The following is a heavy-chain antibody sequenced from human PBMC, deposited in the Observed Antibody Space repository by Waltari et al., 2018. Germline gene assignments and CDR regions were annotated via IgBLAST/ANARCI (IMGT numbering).Heavy chain of an antibody. J-gene: IGHJ4*02. Sequence: QVHLVESGGGVVQPGGSLRLSCAASGFSFNNYAMHWVRQAPGKGVGWVAVVWHDGSYKCYADSVKGRFTISRDNSKNTLYFQMNSLRAEDTAMYYCAKDGSASRLVRYYLDHWGPGTLVTVSS. V-gene: IGHV3-33*06. CDR1: GFSFNNYA. CDR2: VWHDGSYK. CDR3: AKDGSASRLVRYYLDH. D-gene: IGHD2-8*02.